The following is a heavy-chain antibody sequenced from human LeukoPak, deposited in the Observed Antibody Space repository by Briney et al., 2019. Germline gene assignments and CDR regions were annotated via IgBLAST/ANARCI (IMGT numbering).Heavy chain of an antibody. V-gene: IGHV3-23*01. D-gene: IGHD2-8*01. CDR3: AKERCTNAVCYFGSGMDV. Sequence: GSLRLSCAAPGFTFSSYAMSWVRQAPGKGLEWVAGISGSGGSTYYADSVKGRFTISRDNSKNTLYLQMNSLGAEDTAVYYCAKERCTNAVCYFGSGMDVWGQGTTVTVSS. CDR1: GFTFSSYA. J-gene: IGHJ6*02. CDR2: ISGSGGST.